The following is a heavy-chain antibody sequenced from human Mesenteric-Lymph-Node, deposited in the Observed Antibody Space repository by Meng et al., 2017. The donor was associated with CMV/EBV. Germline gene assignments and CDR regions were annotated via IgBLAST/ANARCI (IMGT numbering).Heavy chain of an antibody. D-gene: IGHD3-3*01. CDR2: IRNDESDK. CDR1: GFSFRSFG. J-gene: IGHJ4*02. CDR3: ASDFWSGAFDY. Sequence: GESLKISCDASGFSFRSFGMHWVRQAPGEGLEWVAFIRNDESDKWYADSVKGRFTISRDNSKNILNLHLNSLRAEDTAVYFCASDFWSGAFDYWGRGTLVTVSS. V-gene: IGHV3-30*02.